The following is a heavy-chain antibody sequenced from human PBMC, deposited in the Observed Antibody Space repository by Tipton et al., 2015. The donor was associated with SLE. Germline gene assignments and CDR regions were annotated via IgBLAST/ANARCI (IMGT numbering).Heavy chain of an antibody. V-gene: IGHV3-7*01. D-gene: IGHD3-16*01. CDR3: ARDLTGGKDS. CDR1: GFTFTNYW. J-gene: IGHJ5*02. Sequence: GSLRLSCAASGFTFTNYWMTWVRQAPGKGLEWVANIKEDGSEKYYVDSVKGRFTISRDNAKNSLYMQMNSLRAEDTAVYYCARDLTGGKDSWGQGTLLTVAS. CDR2: IKEDGSEK.